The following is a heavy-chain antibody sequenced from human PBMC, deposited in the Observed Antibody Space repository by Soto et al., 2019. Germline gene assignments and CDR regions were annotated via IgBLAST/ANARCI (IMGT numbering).Heavy chain of an antibody. CDR2: IYYSGST. J-gene: IGHJ6*03. D-gene: IGHD3-3*01. CDR3: ASSRVGITIFGVVIDSYMDV. V-gene: IGHV4-59*08. Sequence: SETLSLTCTVSGGSISSYYWSWIRQPPGKGLEWIGYIYYSGSTNYNPSLKSRVTISVDTSKNQFSLKLSSVTAADTAVYYCASSRVGITIFGVVIDSYMDVWGKGTTVTVSS. CDR1: GGSISSYY.